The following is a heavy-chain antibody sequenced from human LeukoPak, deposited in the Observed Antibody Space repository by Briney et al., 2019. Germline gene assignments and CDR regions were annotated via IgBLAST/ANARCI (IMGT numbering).Heavy chain of an antibody. D-gene: IGHD2-8*02. CDR1: GFTFSNYA. Sequence: GGSLRLSCAASGFTFSNYAMHWVRQAPGRGLEWVAVISDDGSTKYYADSVKGRFTISRDNSKNTLYLQMNSLRAEDTAVFYCARQSTGGDFDYWGQGTPVTVSS. CDR2: ISDDGSTK. J-gene: IGHJ4*02. V-gene: IGHV3-30-3*01. CDR3: ARQSTGGDFDY.